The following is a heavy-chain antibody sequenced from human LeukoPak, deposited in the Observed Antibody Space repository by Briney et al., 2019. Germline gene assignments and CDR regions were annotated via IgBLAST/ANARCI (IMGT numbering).Heavy chain of an antibody. Sequence: GGSLRLSCAASGFTFDDYAMHWVRQAPGKGLEWVSGISWNSGSIGYADSVKGRFTISRDNAKNSLYLQMNSLRAEDTALYYCAKGDYYSKFFDPWGQGTLVTVSS. CDR2: ISWNSGSI. CDR3: AKGDYYSKFFDP. D-gene: IGHD4-11*01. J-gene: IGHJ5*02. V-gene: IGHV3-9*01. CDR1: GFTFDDYA.